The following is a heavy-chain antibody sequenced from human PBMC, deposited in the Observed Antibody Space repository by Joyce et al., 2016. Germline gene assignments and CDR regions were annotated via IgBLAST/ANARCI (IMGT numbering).Heavy chain of an antibody. CDR1: GASFSDTSYY. CDR2: IYHGGTT. J-gene: IGHJ6*02. CDR3: ATSLPSRVGGFQFFGMDV. Sequence: HLQESGPGLVKPSETLSLTCTISGASFSDTSYYWTWIRPPPGKGLEWLGFIYHGGTTHYNPALGGRISISAGSAKKQFSLRLTSVTSADTAVYYCATSLPSRVGGFQFFGMDVWGQGTTVIVS. D-gene: IGHD3-10*01. V-gene: IGHV4-61*01.